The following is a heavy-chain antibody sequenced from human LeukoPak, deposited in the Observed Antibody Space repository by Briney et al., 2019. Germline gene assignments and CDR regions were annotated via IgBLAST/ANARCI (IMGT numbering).Heavy chain of an antibody. D-gene: IGHD3-22*01. CDR1: GGSIRSGSHY. V-gene: IGHV4-39*02. CDR3: AKRDDSGGNLVDL. CDR2: IYYSGST. J-gene: IGHJ4*02. Sequence: SETLSLTCTDSGGSIRSGSHYWAWIRQPPGKGLEWIGRIYYSGSTYYNPSLENRVTISIDTSKNHFSLKLSSLGAADTSVYYCAKRDDSGGNLVDLWGQGTLVTVS.